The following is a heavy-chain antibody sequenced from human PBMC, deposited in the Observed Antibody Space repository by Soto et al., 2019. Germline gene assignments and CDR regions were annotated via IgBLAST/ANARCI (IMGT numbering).Heavy chain of an antibody. Sequence: CGSLRLSCAASGFTFSAYGMMWVRQAPGKGLEWVSAISQSAGGNTYYADSVKGRFTISRDDSKNTLYLQMDSLRPEDTAQYYCAGWNYDYWGQGTQVTVSS. CDR1: GFTFSAYG. CDR2: ISQSAGGNT. CDR3: AGWNYDY. J-gene: IGHJ4*02. D-gene: IGHD1-7*01. V-gene: IGHV3-23*01.